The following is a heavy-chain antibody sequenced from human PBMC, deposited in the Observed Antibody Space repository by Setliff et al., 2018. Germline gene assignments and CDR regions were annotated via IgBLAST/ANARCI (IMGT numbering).Heavy chain of an antibody. CDR3: AKVTNYYGSGSYLDY. J-gene: IGHJ4*02. V-gene: IGHV3-11*04. D-gene: IGHD3-10*01. CDR1: GFIFSDSY. Sequence: GGSLRLSCAASGFIFSDSYMTWIRQAPGKGLEWVSYISRGGNTIYYADSVKGRFTISRDNAKNSLYLQMNSLRAEDTAVYYCAKVTNYYGSGSYLDYWGQGTLVTVSS. CDR2: ISRGGNTI.